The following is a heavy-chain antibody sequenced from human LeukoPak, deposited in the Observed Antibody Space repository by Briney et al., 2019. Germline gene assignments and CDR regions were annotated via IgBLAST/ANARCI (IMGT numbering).Heavy chain of an antibody. CDR1: GVTFSSYD. D-gene: IGHD4-17*01. Sequence: PSETLSLTCTVSGVTFSSYDCRWIRQPPGKGLEWIGHISYSGSTNYYPPPKNRVTIFVDTSKNNLFLMLIYVPAADTAVYYCARHCGRHDYGDYHYWYFDLWGRGSLVTVSS. V-gene: IGHV4-59*08. CDR2: ISYSGST. CDR3: ARHCGRHDYGDYHYWYFDL. J-gene: IGHJ2*01.